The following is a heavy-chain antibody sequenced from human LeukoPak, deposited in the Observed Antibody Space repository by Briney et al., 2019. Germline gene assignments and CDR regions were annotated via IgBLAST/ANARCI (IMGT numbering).Heavy chain of an antibody. CDR2: IIPMSGVT. Sequence: GASVNVSCKASGGTFSNYVITWVRQAPGQGLEWMGRIIPMSGVTNYAQRFQGRVTITADKSRTTAYMELSGLSSEDTAMYYCARVRDYYDSSDSYFWLDPWGHGTLVTVSS. J-gene: IGHJ5*02. V-gene: IGHV1-69*04. CDR1: GGTFSNYV. D-gene: IGHD3-22*01. CDR3: ARVRDYYDSSDSYFWLDP.